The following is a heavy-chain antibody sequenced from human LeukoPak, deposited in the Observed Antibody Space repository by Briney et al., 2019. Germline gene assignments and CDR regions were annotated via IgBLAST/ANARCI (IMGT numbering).Heavy chain of an antibody. D-gene: IGHD6-13*01. V-gene: IGHV3-7*04. Sequence: GGPLSLSCAASGFPFSSYWMSWVRKAPGKGLEWVANIKQYGTEKYYVDSVKGRFTISRDNAKNSLYLQMNSLRAEDTAVYYCARDPLEGSRWYYYGMDVWGQGTTVTVS. J-gene: IGHJ6*02. CDR1: GFPFSSYW. CDR3: ARDPLEGSRWYYYGMDV. CDR2: IKQYGTEK.